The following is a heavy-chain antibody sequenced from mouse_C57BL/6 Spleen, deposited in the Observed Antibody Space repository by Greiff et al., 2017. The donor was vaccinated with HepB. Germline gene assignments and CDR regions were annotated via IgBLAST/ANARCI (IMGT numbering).Heavy chain of an antibody. Sequence: QVQLQQSGPGLVAPSQSLSITCTVSGFSLTSYGVSWVRQPPGKGLEWLGVIWGDGSTNYHSALISRLSISKDNSKSQVFLKLNSLQTDDTATYYGAKEAVVATRVLYYAMDYWGQGTSVTVSS. J-gene: IGHJ4*01. V-gene: IGHV2-3*01. D-gene: IGHD1-1*01. CDR1: GFSLTSYG. CDR2: IWGDGST. CDR3: AKEAVVATRVLYYAMDY.